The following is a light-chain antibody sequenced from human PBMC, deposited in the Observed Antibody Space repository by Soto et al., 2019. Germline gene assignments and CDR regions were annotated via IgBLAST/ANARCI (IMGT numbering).Light chain of an antibody. CDR1: QSVSSI. V-gene: IGKV3-15*01. Sequence: EIVMTQSQATLSVSPGERATLSCRASQSVSSILAWYQQKPGQAPRLLIYGASTRATGIPARFSASESGTEFTLTICVLQCEDFEVDYFQQYNYWPRTFGQRTKVEI. CDR2: GAS. CDR3: QQYNYWPRT. J-gene: IGKJ1*01.